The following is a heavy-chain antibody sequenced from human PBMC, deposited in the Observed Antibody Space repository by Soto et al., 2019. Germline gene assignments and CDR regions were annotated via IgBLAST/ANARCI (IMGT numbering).Heavy chain of an antibody. CDR3: ASLLIATNNNQWFEP. J-gene: IGHJ5*02. CDR1: GAALNSGNYY. V-gene: IGHV4-31*03. CDR2: IYVTGAV. Sequence: PSETLSLTCSVSGAALNSGNYYWSWIRQVPGKGLEWIGHIYVTGAVDYNPSLRDRITISQDTSERQFSLNLRLVTAADTAVYSCASLLIATNNNQWFEPWGQGTLVTVSS. D-gene: IGHD1-1*01.